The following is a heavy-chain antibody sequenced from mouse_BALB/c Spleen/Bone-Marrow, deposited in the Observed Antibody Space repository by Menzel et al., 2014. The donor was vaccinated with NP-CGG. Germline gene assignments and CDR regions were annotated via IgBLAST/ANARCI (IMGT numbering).Heavy chain of an antibody. D-gene: IGHD2-13*01. Sequence: QVQLQQSGAELVKPGASAKLSCKASGYTFTSYYMYWVKQRPGQGLEWIGVINPSNGGTNFNEKFKSKATLTVDKSSSTAYMQLSSLTSEDSAVYYCTREGDSPFAYWGQGTLVTVSA. J-gene: IGHJ3*01. CDR2: INPSNGGT. CDR3: TREGDSPFAY. V-gene: IGHV1S81*02. CDR1: GYTFTSYY.